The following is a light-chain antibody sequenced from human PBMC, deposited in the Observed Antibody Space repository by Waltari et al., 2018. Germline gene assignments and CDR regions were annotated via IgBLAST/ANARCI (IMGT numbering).Light chain of an antibody. CDR2: AVS. V-gene: IGKV1-17*03. Sequence: DIRIPQSPSSLSASLGVRVHTTCRASQDLTNYLTWFQQKPGKIPNRLIYAVSSLQSGVPSRFSGSGAGTVFTLTISGQQAEDFATYYCLQYHSAPYSFGQGTKVDIK. CDR1: QDLTNY. CDR3: LQYHSAPYS. J-gene: IGKJ2*03.